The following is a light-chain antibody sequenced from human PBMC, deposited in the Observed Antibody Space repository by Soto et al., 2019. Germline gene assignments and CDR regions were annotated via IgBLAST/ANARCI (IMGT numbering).Light chain of an antibody. CDR2: NTN. J-gene: IGLJ3*02. CDR1: SGSVSTSYY. Sequence: QTVVTQEPSFSVSPGGTVTLTCGLNSGSVSTSYYPSWYQQTPGQAPRTLIYNTNTRSSGVPDRFSDSILGNKAALTITGAQADDESDYYCVLYMGSGIWVFGGGTKLTVL. V-gene: IGLV8-61*01. CDR3: VLYMGSGIWV.